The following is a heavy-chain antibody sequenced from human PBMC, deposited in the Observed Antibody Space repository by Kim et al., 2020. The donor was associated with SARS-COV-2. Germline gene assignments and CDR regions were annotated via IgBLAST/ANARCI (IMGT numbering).Heavy chain of an antibody. J-gene: IGHJ4*02. V-gene: IGHV3-64*01. D-gene: IGHD2-15*01. Sequence: GGSLRLSCAASGFSFSNYGMHWVRQGSGKRLEFVSSIGANGGTTYYANSAKGRFTISRDNSVNTMYLQMGSLRTEDTDVYYCAPLGRDASAPLPIDYWGRGTLVTVSS. CDR1: GFSFSNYG. CDR3: APLGRDASAPLPIDY. CDR2: IGANGGTT.